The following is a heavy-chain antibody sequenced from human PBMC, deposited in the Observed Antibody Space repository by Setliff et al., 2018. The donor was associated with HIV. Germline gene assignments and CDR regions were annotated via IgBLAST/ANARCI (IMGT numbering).Heavy chain of an antibody. CDR2: IKPDGSEK. Sequence: GESLKISCAASGFTFSNYWRSGVRQTPGKGLEWVANIKPDGSEKYYVDSVKGRFTISRDNAENSLYLQMNSLRAEDTAVYYCARDYVWGRRAFDIWGPGTMVTVSS. V-gene: IGHV3-7*01. J-gene: IGHJ3*02. D-gene: IGHD3-16*01. CDR3: ARDYVWGRRAFDI. CDR1: GFTFSNYW.